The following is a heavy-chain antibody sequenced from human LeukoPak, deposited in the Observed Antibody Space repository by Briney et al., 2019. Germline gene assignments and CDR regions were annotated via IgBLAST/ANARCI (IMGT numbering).Heavy chain of an antibody. CDR1: GGTFSSYA. CDR3: ARGGPPLYCSSTSCPYQWDY. D-gene: IGHD2-2*01. CDR2: IIPIFGTA. J-gene: IGHJ4*02. V-gene: IGHV1-69*13. Sequence: SVKVSCKASGGTFSSYAISWVRQAPGQGLEWMGGIIPIFGTANYAQKFKGRVTITADESTCTAYMELSSLRSEDTAVYYCARGGPPLYCSSTSCPYQWDYWGQGTLVTVSS.